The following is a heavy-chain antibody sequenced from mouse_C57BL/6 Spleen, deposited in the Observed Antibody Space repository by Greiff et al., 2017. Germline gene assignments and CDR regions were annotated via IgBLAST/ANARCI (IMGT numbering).Heavy chain of an antibody. D-gene: IGHD4-1*01. CDR1: GFTFSDYG. CDR2: ISSGSSTI. J-gene: IGHJ4*01. Sequence: EVQLVESGGGLVKPGGSLKLSCAASGFTFSDYGMHWVRQAPEKGLEWVAYISSGSSTIYYADTVKGRFTISRDNAKNTLFLQMTSLRSEDTAMYYCARSNWGYAMDDWGQGTSVTVSS. V-gene: IGHV5-17*01. CDR3: ARSNWGYAMDD.